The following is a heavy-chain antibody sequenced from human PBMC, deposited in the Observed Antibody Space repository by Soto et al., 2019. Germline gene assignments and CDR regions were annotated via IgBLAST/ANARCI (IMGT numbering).Heavy chain of an antibody. CDR2: ISSSSSYT. J-gene: IGHJ4*02. D-gene: IGHD6-13*01. V-gene: IGHV3-11*03. Sequence: PGGSLRLSCAASGFTFSDYYMSWIRQAPGKGLEWVSYISSSSSYTNYADSVKGRFTISRDNAKNSLYLQMNSLRAEDTAVYYCASGGIAAAGKNYWGQGTLVTVSS. CDR1: GFTFSDYY. CDR3: ASGGIAAAGKNY.